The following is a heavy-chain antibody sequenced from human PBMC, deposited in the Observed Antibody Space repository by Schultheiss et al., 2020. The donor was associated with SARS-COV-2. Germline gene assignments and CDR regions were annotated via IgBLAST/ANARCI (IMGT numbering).Heavy chain of an antibody. V-gene: IGHV3-73*01. CDR3: AVRDTVTGPSYYYYMDV. CDR1: GFTFSGSA. CDR2: IRSKANSYAT. J-gene: IGHJ6*03. Sequence: GESLKISCAASGFTFSGSAMHWVRQASGKGLEWVGRIRSKANSYATAYAASVKGRFTISRDDSKNTAYLQMNSLKTEDTAVYYCAVRDTVTGPSYYYYMDVWGKGTTVTVSS. D-gene: IGHD5-18*01.